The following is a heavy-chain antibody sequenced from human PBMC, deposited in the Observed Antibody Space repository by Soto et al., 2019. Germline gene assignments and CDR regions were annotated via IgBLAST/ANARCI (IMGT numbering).Heavy chain of an antibody. CDR1: GGSISSYY. J-gene: IGHJ4*02. D-gene: IGHD3-10*01. V-gene: IGHV4-59*01. Sequence: PSETLSLTCTVSGGSISSYYWSWIRQPPGKGLEWIGYIYYSGSTNYNPSLKSRVTISVDTSKNQFSLKLSSVTAADTAVYYCARYYYGSGSYPFDYWGQGTLVTVSS. CDR3: ARYYYGSGSYPFDY. CDR2: IYYSGST.